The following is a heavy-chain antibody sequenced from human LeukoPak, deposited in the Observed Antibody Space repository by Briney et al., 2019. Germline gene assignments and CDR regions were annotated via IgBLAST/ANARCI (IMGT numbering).Heavy chain of an antibody. J-gene: IGHJ3*02. CDR3: AKVLGFEEFGAFDI. D-gene: IGHD3-10*01. V-gene: IGHV3-30*18. Sequence: GGSLRLSCAASGFTFSSYGMHWVRQAPGKGLEWVAVISYDGSNKYYADSVKGRFTISRDNSKNTLYLQMNSLRAEDTAVYYCAKVLGFEEFGAFDIWGQGTMVTVSS. CDR1: GFTFSSYG. CDR2: ISYDGSNK.